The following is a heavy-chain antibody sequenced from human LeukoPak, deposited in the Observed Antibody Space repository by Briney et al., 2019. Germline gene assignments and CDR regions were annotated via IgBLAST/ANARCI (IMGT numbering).Heavy chain of an antibody. J-gene: IGHJ4*02. CDR3: SRSAYYDGSGNYYDY. D-gene: IGHD3-22*01. CDR1: GFTFSSYW. CDR2: ISDGGSTT. V-gene: IGHV3-74*01. Sequence: GGSLRLSCAVSGFTFSSYWMHWVRQAPGKGLVWVSRISDGGSTTTYADSVKGRFTISRDNAKNTLYLQMNGLRAEDTAVYYCSRSAYYDGSGNYYDYWGQGTLVTVSS.